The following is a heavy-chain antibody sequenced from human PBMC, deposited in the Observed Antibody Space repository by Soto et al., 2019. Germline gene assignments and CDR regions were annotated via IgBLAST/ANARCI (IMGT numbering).Heavy chain of an antibody. J-gene: IGHJ2*01. CDR3: ARDARELLSNYWYFDL. D-gene: IGHD1-26*01. Sequence: QVQLVQSGAEVKKPGSSVKVSCKASGGTFSSYAISWVRQAPGQGLEWMGGIIPIFGTANYAQKFQGRVTITADESTSTAYRELSSLRSEDTAVYYCARDARELLSNYWYFDLWGRGTLVTVSS. CDR2: IIPIFGTA. CDR1: GGTFSSYA. V-gene: IGHV1-69*01.